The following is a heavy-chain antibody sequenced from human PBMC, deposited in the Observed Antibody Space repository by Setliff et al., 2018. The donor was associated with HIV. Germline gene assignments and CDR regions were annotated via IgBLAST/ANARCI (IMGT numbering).Heavy chain of an antibody. V-gene: IGHV3-15*01. CDR1: GSTFSTLW. CDR2: IKSKPDGETT. Sequence: GGSLRLSCVASGSTFSTLWMSWVRQAPGKGLEWVGLIKSKPDGETTDYAAPVKGRFTISRDDSKNTLYLQMSNLKTDDTAVYYCSTDIPYTGGGTFHIWGQGTMVTV. CDR3: STDIPYTGGGTFHI. D-gene: IGHD3-16*01. J-gene: IGHJ3*02.